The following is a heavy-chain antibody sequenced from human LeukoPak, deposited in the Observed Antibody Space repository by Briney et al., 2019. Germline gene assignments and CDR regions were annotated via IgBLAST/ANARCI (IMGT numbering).Heavy chain of an antibody. Sequence: SETLSLTCTVSGGSISSSSYYWGWIRQPPGKGLEWIGSIYYTGSTFYNPSLRSRVTISVDTSKNQFSLELSSVTAADTAVYYCAKDLLRGGEYPGNWFDPWGQGTLVTVSS. J-gene: IGHJ5*02. V-gene: IGHV4-39*02. CDR1: GGSISSSSYY. CDR2: IYYTGST. CDR3: AKDLLRGGEYPGNWFDP. D-gene: IGHD2/OR15-2a*01.